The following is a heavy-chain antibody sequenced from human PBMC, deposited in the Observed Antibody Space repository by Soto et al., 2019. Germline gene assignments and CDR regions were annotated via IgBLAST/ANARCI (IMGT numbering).Heavy chain of an antibody. CDR1: GITFSNAW. J-gene: IGHJ4*02. CDR2: IKEDGSEI. V-gene: IGHV3-7*01. D-gene: IGHD3-16*01. CDR3: ARDIGFDYVN. Sequence: GGSLRLSCAASGITFSNAWMSWVRQAPGKGLEWVASIKEDGSEIYYLHSVRGRCSISRDSAGNALHLTMNYLSAEDTGVYFCARDIGFDYVNWGQGTLVTVPS.